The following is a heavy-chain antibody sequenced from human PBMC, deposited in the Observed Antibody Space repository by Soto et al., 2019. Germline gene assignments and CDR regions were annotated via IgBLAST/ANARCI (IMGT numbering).Heavy chain of an antibody. D-gene: IGHD3-9*01. CDR2: ISAYNGNT. J-gene: IGHJ1*01. Sequence: ASVQVPCKASGYTFTSYGISWVRQAPGQGLEWMGWISAYNGNTNYAQKLQGRVTMTTDTSTSTAYMELRSLRSDDTAVYYCASPHPDFDWLLRPQHWGQGTLVTVSS. CDR3: ASPHPDFDWLLRPQH. V-gene: IGHV1-18*04. CDR1: GYTFTSYG.